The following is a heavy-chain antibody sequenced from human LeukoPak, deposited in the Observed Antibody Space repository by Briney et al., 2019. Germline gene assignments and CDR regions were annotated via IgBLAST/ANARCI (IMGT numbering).Heavy chain of an antibody. J-gene: IGHJ4*02. CDR1: GFTFSSYG. CDR3: AKELTTVTTPFDY. CDR2: ISYDGSNK. D-gene: IGHD4-17*01. V-gene: IGHV3-30*18. Sequence: GGSLRLSCAASGFTFSSYGMHWVRQAPGKGLEWVAVISYDGSNKYYADSVKGRFTISRDNSKNTLYLQMNSLRAEDTAMYYCAKELTTVTTPFDYWGQGTLVTVSS.